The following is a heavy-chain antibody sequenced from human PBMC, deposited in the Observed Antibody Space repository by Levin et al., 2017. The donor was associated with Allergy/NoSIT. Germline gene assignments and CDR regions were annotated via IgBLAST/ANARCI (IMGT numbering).Heavy chain of an antibody. Sequence: PGGSLRLSCVASGFAFSKAWMTWVRQAPGKGLECVGRIKRRIDGETTDYGAPVKGRFTISRDDSKNTVYLQMNSLTTEDTAMYYCTADLEESTTYSCDYWGQGTMVTVSS. V-gene: IGHV3-15*05. CDR2: IKRRIDGETT. J-gene: IGHJ4*02. CDR1: GFAFSKAW. D-gene: IGHD2/OR15-2a*01. CDR3: TADLEESTTYSCDY.